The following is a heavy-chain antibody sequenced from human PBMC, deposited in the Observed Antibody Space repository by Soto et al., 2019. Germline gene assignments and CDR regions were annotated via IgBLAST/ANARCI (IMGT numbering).Heavy chain of an antibody. D-gene: IGHD4-4*01. CDR3: ATYSNYVPSTSYYGMDV. J-gene: IGHJ6*02. CDR1: GFTFSSYA. CDR2: ISYDGSNK. V-gene: IGHV3-30-3*01. Sequence: PGGSLRLSCAASGFTFSSYAMHWVRQAPGKGLEWVAVISYDGSNKYYADSVKGRFTISRDNSKNTLYLQMNSLRAEDTAVYYCATYSNYVPSTSYYGMDVWGQGTTVTVSS.